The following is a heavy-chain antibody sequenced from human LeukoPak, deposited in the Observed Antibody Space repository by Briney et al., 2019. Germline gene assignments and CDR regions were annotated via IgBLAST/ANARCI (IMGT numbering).Heavy chain of an antibody. V-gene: IGHV3-15*01. CDR1: GFTFSNAW. Sequence: GGSLRLSCAASGFTFSNAWMSWVRQAPGKGLEWVGRKSKTDGGTTDYAAPVKGRFTISRDDSKNTLYLQMNSLKTEDTAVYYCTTDDAPRGGWSLDYWGQGTLVTVSS. CDR3: TTDDAPRGGWSLDY. CDR2: KSKTDGGTT. J-gene: IGHJ4*02. D-gene: IGHD6-19*01.